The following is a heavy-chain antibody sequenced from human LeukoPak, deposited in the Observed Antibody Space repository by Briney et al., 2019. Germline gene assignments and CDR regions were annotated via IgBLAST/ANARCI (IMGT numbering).Heavy chain of an antibody. D-gene: IGHD6-19*01. Sequence: SETLSLTCTVSGGSINNYYWSWIRQPAGKGLEWIGRIYTTGSTNYNPSLKSRITMSVDTSKNQFSLKLSSVTAADTAVYYCARDKRVAVAGTYIYYYYMDVWGNGTTVTISS. V-gene: IGHV4-4*07. CDR3: ARDKRVAVAGTYIYYYYMDV. CDR2: IYTTGST. J-gene: IGHJ6*03. CDR1: GGSINNYY.